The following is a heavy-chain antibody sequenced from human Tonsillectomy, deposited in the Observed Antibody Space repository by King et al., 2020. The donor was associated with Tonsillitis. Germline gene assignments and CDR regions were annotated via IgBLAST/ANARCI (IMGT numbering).Heavy chain of an antibody. J-gene: IGHJ4*02. CDR2: DIHSGST. V-gene: IGHV4-34*01. CDR3: ARGSLTIFGVAPHY. Sequence: VQLQQWGAGLVKPSETLSLTCAFYGGSFSTYYCIWIRQPPVKGLAWMGVDIHSGSTIYNPSLKSRVTISVDTSKNQFSQKVSSVTAADTALYYCARGSLTIFGVAPHYWGQGTLVTVSS. D-gene: IGHD3-3*01. CDR1: GGSFSTYY.